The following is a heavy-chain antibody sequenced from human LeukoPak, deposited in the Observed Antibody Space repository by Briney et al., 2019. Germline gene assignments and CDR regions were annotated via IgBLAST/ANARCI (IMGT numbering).Heavy chain of an antibody. CDR3: ASGRWGAFDI. CDR2: IYHSGST. D-gene: IGHD3-16*01. CDR1: GGSLSSGDYY. J-gene: IGHJ3*02. V-gene: IGHV4-30-2*01. Sequence: SETLSLTCTVSGGSLSSGDYYWSWIRQPPGKGLEWIGYIYHSGSTYYNPSLKSRVTISVDRSKNQFSLKLSSVTAADTAVYYCASGRWGAFDIWGQGTKVTVSS.